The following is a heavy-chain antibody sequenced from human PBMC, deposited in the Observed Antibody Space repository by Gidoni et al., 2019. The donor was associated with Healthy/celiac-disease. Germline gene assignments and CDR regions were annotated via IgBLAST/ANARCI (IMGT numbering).Heavy chain of an antibody. V-gene: IGHV4-59*01. CDR1: GGSISSYY. CDR2: IYYSGST. J-gene: IGHJ3*02. CDR3: AREVGATKGDAFDI. D-gene: IGHD1-26*01. Sequence: QVQLQESGPGLVKPSETLSLTCTVSGGSISSYYWSWIRQPPGKGLEWIGYIYYSGSTNYNPSLKSRVTISVDTSKNQFSLKLSSVTAADTAVYYCAREVGATKGDAFDIWGQGTMVTVSS.